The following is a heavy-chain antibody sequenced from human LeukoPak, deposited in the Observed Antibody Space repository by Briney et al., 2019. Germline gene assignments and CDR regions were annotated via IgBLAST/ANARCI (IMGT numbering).Heavy chain of an antibody. CDR2: IYYSGST. J-gene: IGHJ3*02. CDR1: GGSISSYY. D-gene: IGHD4/OR15-4a*01. CDR3: ARHYGAGTDIRVHAFDI. V-gene: IGHV4-59*01. Sequence: SETLSLTCTVSGGSISSYYWSWIRQPPGKGLEWIGYIYYSGSTNYNPSLKSRVTISVDTSKNQFSLKLSSVTAADTAVYYCARHYGAGTDIRVHAFDIWGQGTMVTVSS.